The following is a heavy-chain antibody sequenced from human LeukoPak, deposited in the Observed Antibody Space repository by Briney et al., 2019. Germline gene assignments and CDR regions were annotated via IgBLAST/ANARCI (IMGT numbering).Heavy chain of an antibody. D-gene: IGHD4-17*01. CDR1: GFTFSSYA. V-gene: IGHV3-23*01. J-gene: IGHJ3*02. Sequence: PGGSLRLSCAASGFTFSSYAMTWVRQAPGKGLQWVSTVSGGGDNSYFADSVKGRFTISRDNSKNTLYLQMNSLRAEDTAVYYCAKPRPSYGNAFDIWGQGTMVTVSS. CDR2: VSGGGDNS. CDR3: AKPRPSYGNAFDI.